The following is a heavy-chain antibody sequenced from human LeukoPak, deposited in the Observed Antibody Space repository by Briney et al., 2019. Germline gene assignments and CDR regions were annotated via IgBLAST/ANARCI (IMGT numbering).Heavy chain of an antibody. CDR1: GFTFSSYS. D-gene: IGHD6-13*01. J-gene: IGHJ6*03. V-gene: IGHV3-48*04. CDR2: ISSSSSTI. Sequence: PGRSLRLSCAASGFTFSSYSMNWVRQAPGKGLEWVSYISSSSSTIYYADSVKGRFTISRDNAKNSLYLQMNSLRAEDTAVYYCARGPIAAAGYYYYMDVWGKGTTVTVSS. CDR3: ARGPIAAAGYYYYMDV.